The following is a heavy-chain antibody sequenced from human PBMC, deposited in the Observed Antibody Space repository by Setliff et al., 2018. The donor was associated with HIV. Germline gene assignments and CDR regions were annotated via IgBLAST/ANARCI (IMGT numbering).Heavy chain of an antibody. D-gene: IGHD3-22*01. CDR3: ARARITMTGGRLEPYAFDR. Sequence: SETLSLTCTVSGGSFSTYYWSWNRQPAGEGLEYIGRVHSTGTTIYNPSLKSRVTMSVDTSKNQLSLKLRSVTAADTAVYYCARARITMTGGRLEPYAFDRWGQGTKVTVSS. CDR2: VHSTGTT. J-gene: IGHJ3*01. V-gene: IGHV4-4*07. CDR1: GGSFSTYY.